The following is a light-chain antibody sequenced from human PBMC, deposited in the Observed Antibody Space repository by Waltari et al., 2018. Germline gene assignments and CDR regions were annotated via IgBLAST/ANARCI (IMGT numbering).Light chain of an antibody. Sequence: EIVMTQSPATLSVSPGERATLSCRASQSVSDNLAWYQQKPGQAPRLLIYGASTRATGIPARFSGRGSGTEFTLTISSVQSEDFAIYSCQQYHNWPPMSTFGQGTKLEIK. J-gene: IGKJ2*01. CDR3: QQYHNWPPMST. CDR2: GAS. CDR1: QSVSDN. V-gene: IGKV3-15*01.